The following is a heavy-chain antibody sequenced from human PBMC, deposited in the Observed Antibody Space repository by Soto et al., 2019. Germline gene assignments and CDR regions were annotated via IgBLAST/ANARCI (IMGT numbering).Heavy chain of an antibody. V-gene: IGHV4-39*01. CDR1: GGSISSSSYY. CDR2: IYYSGST. CDR3: ARLPLGYCSGGSCYPA. J-gene: IGHJ5*02. Sequence: SETLSLTCTVSGGSISSSSYYWGWIRQPPGKGLEWIGSIYYSGSTYYNPSLKSRVTISVDTSKNQFSLKLSSVTAADTAVYYCARLPLGYCSGGSCYPAWGQGTLVTVSS. D-gene: IGHD2-15*01.